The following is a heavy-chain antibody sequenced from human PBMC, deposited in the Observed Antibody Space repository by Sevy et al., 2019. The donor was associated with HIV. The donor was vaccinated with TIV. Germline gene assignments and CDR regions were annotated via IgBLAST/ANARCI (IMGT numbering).Heavy chain of an antibody. D-gene: IGHD1-26*01. Sequence: SETLSLTCTVSGGSITSLYWNWIRQPPGKGLEWIANIYYNGHINYNPSLKSRVTLSLVTSKNQFSLRLSSVTAADTAMYYCADENAWGRGYSWGQGTLVTVSS. CDR3: ADENAWGRGYS. V-gene: IGHV4-59*08. CDR2: IYYNGHI. J-gene: IGHJ4*02. CDR1: GGSITSLY.